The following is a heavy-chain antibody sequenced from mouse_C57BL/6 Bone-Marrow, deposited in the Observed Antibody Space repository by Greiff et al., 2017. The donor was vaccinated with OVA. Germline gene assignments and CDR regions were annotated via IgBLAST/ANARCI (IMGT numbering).Heavy chain of an antibody. Sequence: QVHVKQSGAELVKPGASVKISCKASGYAFSSYWMNWVKQRPGKGLEWIGQIYPGDGDTNYNGKFKGKATLTADKSSSTAYMQLSSLTSEDSAVYFCARSTYYGSSYGYFDVWGTGTTVTVSS. V-gene: IGHV1-80*01. D-gene: IGHD1-1*01. CDR3: ARSTYYGSSYGYFDV. J-gene: IGHJ1*03. CDR1: GYAFSSYW. CDR2: IYPGDGDT.